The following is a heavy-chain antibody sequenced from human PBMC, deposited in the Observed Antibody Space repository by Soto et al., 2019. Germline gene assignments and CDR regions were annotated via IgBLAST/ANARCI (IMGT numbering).Heavy chain of an antibody. J-gene: IGHJ4*02. CDR3: AKNRMPGQAHYDF. CDR1: GFTFSNYA. D-gene: IGHD2-2*01. CDR2: ISGDAVYT. V-gene: IGHV3-23*01. Sequence: GGSLRLSCAASGFTFSNYAMTWVRQAPGKGLEWVSAISGDAVYTYYADSVKGRFTTSRDNSKTTLYLQLSSLRSEDTAVYYCAKNRMPGQAHYDFSGQRTPVTGSS.